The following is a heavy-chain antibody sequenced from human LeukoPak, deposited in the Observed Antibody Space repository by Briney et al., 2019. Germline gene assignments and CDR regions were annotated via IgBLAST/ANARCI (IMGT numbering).Heavy chain of an antibody. CDR1: GGSFSSYY. D-gene: IGHD3-10*01. J-gene: IGHJ4*02. V-gene: IGHV4-34*01. CDR3: ARGLKRRVSYGSGSYLPFSFDY. CDR2: INNSGST. Sequence: SETLSLTCAVYGGSFSSYYCSWIRQPPGNGLEWIGEINNSGSTNYNPSLKSRFTISVDTSKNQFSLKLSSVTAADTAVYYCARGLKRRVSYGSGSYLPFSFDYWGQGTLVTVSS.